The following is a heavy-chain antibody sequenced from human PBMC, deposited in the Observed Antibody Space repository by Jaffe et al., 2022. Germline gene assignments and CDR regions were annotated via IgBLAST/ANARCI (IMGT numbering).Heavy chain of an antibody. CDR2: INHSGST. CDR3: ARGRPPPSVFFISRGDHYYYMDV. Sequence: QVQLQQWGAGLLKPSETLSLTCAVYGGSFSGYYWSWIRQPPGKGLEWIGEINHSGSTNYNPSLKSRVTISVDTSKNQFSLKLSSVTAADTAVYYCARGRPPPSVFFISRGDHYYYMDVWGKGTTVTVSS. J-gene: IGHJ6*03. V-gene: IGHV4-34*01. D-gene: IGHD3-16*02. CDR1: GGSFSGYY.